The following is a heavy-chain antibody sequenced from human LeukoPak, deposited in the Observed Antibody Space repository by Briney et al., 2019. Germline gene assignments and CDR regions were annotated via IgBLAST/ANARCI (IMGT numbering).Heavy chain of an antibody. V-gene: IGHV1-24*01. CDR3: AAYLAYCGGACPGPYFDY. Sequence: ASVKVSCKVSGYILTELSMHWVRQAPGKGLEWMGGFDPEDGETIYAQKFQGRVTMTEDTSTDTAYMELSSLSSEDTAVYYCAAYLAYCGGACPGPYFDYWGQGTLVAVSS. D-gene: IGHD2-21*02. CDR2: FDPEDGET. CDR1: GYILTELS. J-gene: IGHJ4*02.